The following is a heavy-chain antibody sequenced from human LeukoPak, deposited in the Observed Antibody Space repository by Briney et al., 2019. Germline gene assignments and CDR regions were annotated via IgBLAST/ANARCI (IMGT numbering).Heavy chain of an antibody. CDR2: ISGSGGST. V-gene: IGHV3-23*01. D-gene: IGHD5-18*01. CDR3: AKDSDTAMDPNFDY. Sequence: GGSLRLSCAASGFTFSSYAMSWVRQAPGKVLEWVSAISGSGGSTYYADSVKGRFSISRDNSKNTLYLQMNSLRAEDTAVYYCAKDSDTAMDPNFDYWGQGTLVTVSS. CDR1: GFTFSSYA. J-gene: IGHJ4*02.